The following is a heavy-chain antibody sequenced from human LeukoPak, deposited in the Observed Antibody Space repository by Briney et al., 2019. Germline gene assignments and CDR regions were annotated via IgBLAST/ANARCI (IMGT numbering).Heavy chain of an antibody. D-gene: IGHD5-18*01. J-gene: IGHJ4*02. Sequence: PGGSLRLSCTASGYTFGDSAMSWARQATGKGLEWVGYIRSKAYGGTTEYAASVIGRLTISRDESKSIAYLQMNSLKNEDIAVFYCSRGGDAAMGFVYWGQGAMVSVSS. V-gene: IGHV3-49*04. CDR2: IRSKAYGGTT. CDR3: SRGGDAAMGFVY. CDR1: GYTFGDSA.